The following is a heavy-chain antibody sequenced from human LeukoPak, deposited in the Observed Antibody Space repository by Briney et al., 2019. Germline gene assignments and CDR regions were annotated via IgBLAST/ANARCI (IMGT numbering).Heavy chain of an antibody. D-gene: IGHD3-16*01. CDR2: ISGTSHST. CDR3: AKSHGGDDAYPYYLDY. CDR1: GFTFSNYA. Sequence: HTGGSLRLSCVASGFTFSNYAMTWVRQAPGKGLEWVSSISGTSHSTYHADSVKGRFTVSRDNSKSMLFLQMNSLTVEDTAVYFCAKSHGGDDAYPYYLDYWGQGTLVTVSS. J-gene: IGHJ4*02. V-gene: IGHV3-23*01.